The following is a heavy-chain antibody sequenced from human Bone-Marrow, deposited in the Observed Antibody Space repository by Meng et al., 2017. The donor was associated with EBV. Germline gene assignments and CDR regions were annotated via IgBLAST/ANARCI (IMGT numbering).Heavy chain of an antibody. D-gene: IGHD6-13*01. CDR1: GFTFDDYA. Sequence: EVQLVGSGGVVVQPGGSLRLSCAASGFTFDDYAMHWVRQAPGKGLEWVSLISWDGGSTYYADSVKGRFTISRDNSKNSLYLQMNSLKTEDTAVYYCTRTAQGDSTTPYWGQGTLVTVSS. CDR3: TRTAQGDSTTPY. CDR2: ISWDGGST. J-gene: IGHJ4*02. V-gene: IGHV3-43D*03.